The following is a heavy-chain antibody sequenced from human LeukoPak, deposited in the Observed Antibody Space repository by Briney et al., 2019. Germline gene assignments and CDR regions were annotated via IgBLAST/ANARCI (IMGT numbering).Heavy chain of an antibody. Sequence: PSETLSLTCAVYGGSFSGYYWSWIRQPPGKGLEGIGEINHSGSTNYNPSLKSRVTISVDTSKNQFSLKLSSVTAADTAVYYCARGYYYDSSGYYYFDYWGQGTLVTVSS. V-gene: IGHV4-34*01. CDR1: GGSFSGYY. CDR2: INHSGST. CDR3: ARGYYYDSSGYYYFDY. D-gene: IGHD3-22*01. J-gene: IGHJ4*02.